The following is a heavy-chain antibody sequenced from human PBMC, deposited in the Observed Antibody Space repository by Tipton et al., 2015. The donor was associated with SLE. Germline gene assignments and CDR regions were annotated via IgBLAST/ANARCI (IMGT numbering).Heavy chain of an antibody. V-gene: IGHV4-34*01. J-gene: IGHJ6*03. Sequence: TLSLTCAVYGGSFSGYYWSWIRQPPGKGLEWIGEINHSGSTNYNPSLKSRVTISVDTSKNQFSLKLSSVTAADTAVYYCAREGLGTSYYYSMDAGGKGTTVTVSS. CDR3: AREGLGTSYYYSMDA. CDR1: GGSFSGYY. D-gene: IGHD1-26*01. CDR2: INHSGST.